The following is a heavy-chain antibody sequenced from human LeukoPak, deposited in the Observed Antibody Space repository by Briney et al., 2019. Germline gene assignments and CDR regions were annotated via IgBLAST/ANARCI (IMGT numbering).Heavy chain of an antibody. J-gene: IGHJ4*02. CDR1: GFTFSSYA. D-gene: IGHD3-22*01. V-gene: IGHV3-23*01. CDR2: ISGSGGST. Sequence: GGSLRLSCAASGFTFSSYAMSWVRQAPGQGLEWVSAISGSGGSTYYADSVKGRFTISRDNSKNTLYLQMNSLRAEDTAVYYCAKVKGVGYYDTTDYFDYWGQGTLVTVSS. CDR3: AKVKGVGYYDTTDYFDY.